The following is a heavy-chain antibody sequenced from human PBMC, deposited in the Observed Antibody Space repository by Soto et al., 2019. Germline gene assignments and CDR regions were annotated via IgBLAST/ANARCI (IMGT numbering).Heavy chain of an antibody. CDR2: ISYDGSNK. V-gene: IGHV3-30-3*01. J-gene: IGHJ6*02. CDR3: ARDSIDGMDV. Sequence: QVQLAESGGGVVQPGRSLRLSCAASGFTFSSYAMHWVRQAPGKGLEWVAIISYDGSNKYYADSVKGRFTISRDNSKNTLSLQMNSLRAEDTAVYYWARDSIDGMDVWGQGTTVTVSS. CDR1: GFTFSSYA.